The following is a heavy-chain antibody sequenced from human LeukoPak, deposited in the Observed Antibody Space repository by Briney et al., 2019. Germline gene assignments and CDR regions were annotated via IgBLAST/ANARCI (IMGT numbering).Heavy chain of an antibody. CDR2: IIPIHDIA. CDR1: GGTFRSYS. J-gene: IGHJ6*02. Sequence: SVKVSCKASGGTFRSYSISWELQPPGHGLESIGNIIPIHDIANYPQKFQRRVTNTADKYTNTAYMQLSGLRSEDTAVYYLASEYGRWDYYYGMDVWGQGTTVTVSS. D-gene: IGHD3-16*01. CDR3: ASEYGRWDYYYGMDV. V-gene: IGHV1-69*04.